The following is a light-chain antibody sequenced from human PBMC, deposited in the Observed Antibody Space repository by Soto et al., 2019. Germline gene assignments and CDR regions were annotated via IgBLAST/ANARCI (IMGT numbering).Light chain of an antibody. J-gene: IGLJ2*01. CDR2: DVS. Sequence: QSALTQPASVSGSPGQSITISCTGTSSDVGGYNYVSWDQQHPGKAPKRMIYDVSNRPSGVSNRFSGSKSGNTASLTISGLPAEDEAEYYCSSYTSSSTLVVFGGGTKVTVL. CDR1: SSDVGGYNY. V-gene: IGLV2-14*01. CDR3: SSYTSSSTLVV.